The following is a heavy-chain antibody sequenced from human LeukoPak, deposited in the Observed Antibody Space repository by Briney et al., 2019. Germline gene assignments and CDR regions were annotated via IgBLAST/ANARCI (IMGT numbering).Heavy chain of an antibody. D-gene: IGHD3-10*01. J-gene: IGHJ4*02. CDR1: GFTFSSYS. V-gene: IGHV3-21*04. CDR2: ISSSSSYI. Sequence: PGGSLRLSCAASGFTFSSYSMNWVRQAPGKGLEWVSSISSSSSYIYYADSVKGRFTISRDNAKNSLYLQMNSLRAEDTAVYYCARELYYYGSGSSYYFDYWGQGTLVTVSS. CDR3: ARELYYYGSGSSYYFDY.